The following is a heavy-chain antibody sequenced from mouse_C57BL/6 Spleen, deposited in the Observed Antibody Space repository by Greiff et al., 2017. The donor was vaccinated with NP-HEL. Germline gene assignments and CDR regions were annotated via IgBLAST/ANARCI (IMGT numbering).Heavy chain of an antibody. CDR1: GYTFTSYW. J-gene: IGHJ4*01. Sequence: QVQLKQPGAELVRPGSSVKLSCKASGYTFTSYWMHWVKQRPIQGLEWIGNIDPSDSETHYNQKFKDKATLTVDKSSSTAYMQLSSLTSEDSAVYYCARTGDGYYSYYAMDYWGQGTSVTVSS. V-gene: IGHV1-52*01. CDR3: ARTGDGYYSYYAMDY. CDR2: IDPSDSET. D-gene: IGHD2-3*01.